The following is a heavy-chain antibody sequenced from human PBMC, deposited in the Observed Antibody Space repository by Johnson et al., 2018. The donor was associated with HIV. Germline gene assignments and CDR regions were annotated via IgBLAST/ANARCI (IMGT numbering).Heavy chain of an antibody. CDR3: ARGGGCGGDCYSGYDAFDI. V-gene: IGHV3-53*01. Sequence: VQLVESGGGLIQPGGSLRLSCAASGFTVSSNYMSWVRQAPGKGLEWVSVIYSGGSTYYADSVKGRFNISRDNSKNTLYLQMNSLREEDTAVFYCARGGGCGGDCYSGYDAFDIWGQGTMVTVSS. J-gene: IGHJ3*02. D-gene: IGHD2-21*01. CDR1: GFTVSSNY. CDR2: IYSGGST.